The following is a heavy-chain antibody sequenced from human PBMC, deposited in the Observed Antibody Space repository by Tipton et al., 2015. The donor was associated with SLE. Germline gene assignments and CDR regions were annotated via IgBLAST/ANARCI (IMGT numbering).Heavy chain of an antibody. V-gene: IGHV3-7*01. D-gene: IGHD1-14*01. CDR2: IKEDGSER. CDR3: ARDYRSRTADY. CDR1: GFTFSIYN. Sequence: SLRLSCAASGFTFSIYNMHWVRQAPGKGPEWVGNIKEDGSERYYVDSVRGRFTISRDNAKNSLYLQMNSLRAEDTAVYYCARDYRSRTADYWGLGTLVTVSS. J-gene: IGHJ4*02.